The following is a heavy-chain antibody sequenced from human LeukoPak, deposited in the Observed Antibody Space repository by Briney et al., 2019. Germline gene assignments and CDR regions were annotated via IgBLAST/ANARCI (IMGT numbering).Heavy chain of an antibody. CDR2: IRSKAYGGTT. CDR1: GFTFGDYA. CDR3: TRDQGVYYYDSSGYLY. D-gene: IGHD3-22*01. V-gene: IGHV3-49*04. J-gene: IGHJ4*02. Sequence: GGSLRLSXTASGFTFGDYAMSWVRQAPGKGLEWVGFIRSKAYGGTTEYAASVKGRFTISRDDSKSIAYLQMNSLKTEDTAVYYCTRDQGVYYYDSSGYLYWGQGTLVTVSS.